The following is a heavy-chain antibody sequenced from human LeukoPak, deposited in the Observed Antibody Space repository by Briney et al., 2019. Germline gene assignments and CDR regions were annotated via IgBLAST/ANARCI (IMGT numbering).Heavy chain of an antibody. Sequence: PSETLSLTCTVSGGSISSGSYYWGWIRQPPGKGLEYIGSIYYSGSTYYNPSLKSRVTISVDTSKNLFSLKLSYVTAADTALYYCARHEDIVTPFDYWGQGTLVTVSS. J-gene: IGHJ4*01. CDR2: IYYSGST. D-gene: IGHD2-15*01. V-gene: IGHV4-39*01. CDR1: GGSISSGSYY. CDR3: ARHEDIVTPFDY.